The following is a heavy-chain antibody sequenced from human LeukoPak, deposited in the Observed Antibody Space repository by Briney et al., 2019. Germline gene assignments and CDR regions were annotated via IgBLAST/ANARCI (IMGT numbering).Heavy chain of an antibody. CDR1: GFTFSTYG. CDR3: ANLARPLDY. J-gene: IGHJ4*02. Sequence: GGSLRLSCVASGFTFSTYGMHWVRQAPGKGLEWVAFIRYDGSNEYLDSVKGRFTISRDNSKNTLYLQMNSLKPKDTAVYYCANLARPLDYWGQGALVTVSS. D-gene: IGHD6-6*01. V-gene: IGHV3-30*02. CDR2: IRYDGSNE.